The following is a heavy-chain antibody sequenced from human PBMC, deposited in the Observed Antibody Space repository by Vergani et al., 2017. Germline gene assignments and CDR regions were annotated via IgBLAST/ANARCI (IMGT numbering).Heavy chain of an antibody. CDR2: ISGSGVSA. Sequence: EVQLVESGGGLVPPGRSLRLSCAASGFSLGDYAMTWVRQAPGKGLEWVSGISGSGVSAYYTDSVKGRFTISRDNSKNMLFLQMNNLRTEDTAIYYCAKQYFVSGNYLFDYWGQGTLVIVSS. V-gene: IGHV3-23*04. CDR3: AKQYFVSGNYLFDY. J-gene: IGHJ4*02. CDR1: GFSLGDYA. D-gene: IGHD3-10*01.